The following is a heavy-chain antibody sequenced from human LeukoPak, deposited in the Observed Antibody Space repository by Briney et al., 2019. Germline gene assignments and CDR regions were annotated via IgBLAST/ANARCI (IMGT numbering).Heavy chain of an antibody. Sequence: EPSETLSLTCTVSGGSISSYYWSRIRQPPGKGLEWIGYIYYSGSTDYNPSLKSRVTISVDTSKNQFSLNLSSVTAADTAVYYCARAGTYSGSYRFDSWGQGTLVTVSS. J-gene: IGHJ4*02. D-gene: IGHD1-26*01. CDR2: IYYSGST. CDR1: GGSISSYY. CDR3: ARAGTYSGSYRFDS. V-gene: IGHV4-59*01.